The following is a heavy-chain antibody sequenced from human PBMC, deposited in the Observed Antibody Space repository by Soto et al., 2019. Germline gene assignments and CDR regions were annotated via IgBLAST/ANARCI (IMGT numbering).Heavy chain of an antibody. J-gene: IGHJ4*02. CDR1: RFTFSDYS. V-gene: IGHV3-21*01. CDR3: ARASPYCTSSRCYIDS. Sequence: PGGSLRLSCAASRFTFSDYSMNWVRQAPGKGLEWVSCVSSSGSYTFYGDSVKGRFTISRDNAKNSVYLQMNSLRAEDTAVYYCARASPYCTSSRCYIDSWGQGNLVTVS. CDR2: VSSSGSYT. D-gene: IGHD2-2*02.